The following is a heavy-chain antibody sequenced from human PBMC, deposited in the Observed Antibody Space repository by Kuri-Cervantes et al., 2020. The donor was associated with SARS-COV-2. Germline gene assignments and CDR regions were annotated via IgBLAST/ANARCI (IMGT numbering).Heavy chain of an antibody. J-gene: IGHJ5*01. CDR3: ARHWMTDELLDEVAS. D-gene: IGHD2-21*01. V-gene: IGHV4-61*02. Sequence: SETLSLTCTVSGGSISSGSYYWSWIRQPAGKGLEWIGRIYTSGSTNYNPSLKSRVTISVDTPKNQFSLILTPVTAADTAVYYCARHWMTDELLDEVASWGQGTLVTVSS. CDR2: IYTSGST. CDR1: GGSISSGSYY.